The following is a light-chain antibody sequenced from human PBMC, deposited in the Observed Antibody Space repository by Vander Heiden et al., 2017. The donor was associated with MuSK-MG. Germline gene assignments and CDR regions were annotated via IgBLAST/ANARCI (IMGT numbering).Light chain of an antibody. CDR2: AAS. Sequence: DIQMTQSPSSLSASVGDRVTITCRASQSISSYLNWYQQKPGKATKLLIYAASSLQSGVPSRFSGSGSGTDFTLTISRLQPEDFATYYCQQSDSTPYTFGQGTKLDIK. CDR3: QQSDSTPYT. J-gene: IGKJ2*01. CDR1: QSISSY. V-gene: IGKV1-39*01.